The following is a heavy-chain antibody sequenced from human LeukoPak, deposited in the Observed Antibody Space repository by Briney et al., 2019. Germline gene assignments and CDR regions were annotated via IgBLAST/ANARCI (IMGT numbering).Heavy chain of an antibody. J-gene: IGHJ3*02. D-gene: IGHD1-26*01. CDR1: GFTVSSNY. CDR3: ARAGGTYYGIAFDM. Sequence: PGGSLRLSCAASGFTVSSNYMTWVRQAPGKGLEWVSVIHKNAITYYADTVKGRFTISRDNSKNMLYLQMNRPRAEDTAVYYCARAGGTYYGIAFDMWGQGTMVTVSS. V-gene: IGHV3-53*01. CDR2: IHKNAIT.